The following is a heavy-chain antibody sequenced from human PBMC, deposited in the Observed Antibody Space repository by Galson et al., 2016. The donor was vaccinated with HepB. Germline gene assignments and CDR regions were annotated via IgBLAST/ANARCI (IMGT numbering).Heavy chain of an antibody. V-gene: IGHV3-23*01. Sequence: SLRLSCATSGFTFRTYAMGWVRQAPGKGLEWLSSINSAGGLTSYADSVKGRFTISRDNSKNTPYLQMDSLRAEDTAIYYCAKDMAVRRSYDFWSGYLNYFDYWGQGILVTVSS. CDR1: GFTFRTYA. D-gene: IGHD3-3*01. J-gene: IGHJ4*02. CDR2: INSAGGLT. CDR3: AKDMAVRRSYDFWSGYLNYFDY.